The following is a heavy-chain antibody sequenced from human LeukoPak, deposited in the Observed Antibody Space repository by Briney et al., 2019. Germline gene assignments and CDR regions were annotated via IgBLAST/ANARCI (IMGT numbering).Heavy chain of an antibody. CDR2: IYYSGST. CDR1: GASISNYY. V-gene: IGHV4-59*01. D-gene: IGHD2-15*01. CDR3: ARLYCSGGSCYFVY. J-gene: IGHJ4*02. Sequence: SETLSLTCTVSGASISNYYWSWIRQPPGKGLEWIGYIYYSGSTNYNPSLKSRVTKSVETSKNQFSLKLSSVTAADTAVYYCARLYCSGGSCYFVYWGQGTLVTVSS.